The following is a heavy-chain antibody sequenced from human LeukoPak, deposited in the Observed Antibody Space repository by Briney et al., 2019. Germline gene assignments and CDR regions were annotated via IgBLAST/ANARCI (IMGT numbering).Heavy chain of an antibody. Sequence: GGSLRLSCAASGFTFSSYSMNWVRQAPGKGLEWVSSISSSSSYIYYADSVKGRFTISRDNAKNSLYLQMNSLRAEDPAVYYCARAMEYYYDSSGYDGYWGQGTLVTVSS. J-gene: IGHJ4*02. V-gene: IGHV3-21*01. CDR3: ARAMEYYYDSSGYDGY. CDR2: ISSSSSYI. CDR1: GFTFSSYS. D-gene: IGHD3-22*01.